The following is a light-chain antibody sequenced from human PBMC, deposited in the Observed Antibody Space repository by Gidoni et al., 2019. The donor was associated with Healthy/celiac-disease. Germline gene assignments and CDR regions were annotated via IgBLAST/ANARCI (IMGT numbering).Light chain of an antibody. CDR2: AAS. Sequence: AIRMTLSPSSFSASTGDRVTTTCRASQGISSNLAWYQHKPGKAPKLLIYAASTLQSGVPPRFSGSGSGTDFTLTISCLQSEDFATYYCQQYYSYPLTFGGGTKVEIK. CDR3: QQYYSYPLT. J-gene: IGKJ4*01. CDR1: QGISSN. V-gene: IGKV1-8*01.